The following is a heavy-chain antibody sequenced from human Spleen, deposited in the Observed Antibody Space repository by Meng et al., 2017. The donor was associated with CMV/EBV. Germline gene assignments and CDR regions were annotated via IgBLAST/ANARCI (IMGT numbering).Heavy chain of an antibody. CDR2: ISGSGGST. CDR1: GFTFSSYA. D-gene: IGHD3-3*01. J-gene: IGHJ4*02. V-gene: IGHV3-23*01. Sequence: GESLKISCAASGFTFSSYAINWVRQAPGKGLKWVSTISGSGGSTYYADSVKGRFTISRDNSKNTLFLQMNSLRAEDTAVYYCAKSQGLAIFGVVTYYFDYWGQGTLVTVSS. CDR3: AKSQGLAIFGVVTYYFDY.